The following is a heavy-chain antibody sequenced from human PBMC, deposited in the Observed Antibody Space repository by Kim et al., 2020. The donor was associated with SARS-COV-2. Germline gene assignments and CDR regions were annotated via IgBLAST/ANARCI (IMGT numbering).Heavy chain of an antibody. V-gene: IGHV5-51*01. CDR2: IYPGDSDT. J-gene: IGHJ5*02. CDR3: ARPKVLGYDILTGYPNWFDP. CDR1: GYSFTSYW. Sequence: GESLKISCKGSGYSFTSYWIGWVRQMPGKGLEWMGIIYPGDSDTRYSPSFQGQVTISADKSISTAYLQWSSLKASDTAMYYCARPKVLGYDILTGYPNWFDPWGQGTLVTVSS. D-gene: IGHD3-9*01.